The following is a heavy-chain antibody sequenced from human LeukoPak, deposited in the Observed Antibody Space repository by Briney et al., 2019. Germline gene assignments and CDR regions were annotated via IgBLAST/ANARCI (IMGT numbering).Heavy chain of an antibody. V-gene: IGHV3-33*01. D-gene: IGHD6-13*01. Sequence: GGSLRLSCAASGFTFSNYGMHWVRQAPGKGLEWVAVIWYDGSNKYYADSVKGRFTISRDHSKNTLYLQMNSLRHEDTAVYYCARDRYSSSRYGELDYWGQGTLVTVSS. CDR1: GFTFSNYG. CDR2: IWYDGSNK. J-gene: IGHJ4*02. CDR3: ARDRYSSSRYGELDY.